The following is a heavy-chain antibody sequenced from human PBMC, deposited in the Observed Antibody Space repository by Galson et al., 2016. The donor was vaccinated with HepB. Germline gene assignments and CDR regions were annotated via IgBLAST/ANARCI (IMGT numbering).Heavy chain of an antibody. CDR3: ARDRGYSYGYLVSYYFDY. CDR1: GFTFSNYG. J-gene: IGHJ4*02. V-gene: IGHV3-30*03. D-gene: IGHD5-18*01. Sequence: SLRLSCAASGFTFSNYGMHWVRQAPGKGLEWVAVISYDGSNKYYADSVKGRFTISRDNSKNTLYLQMNSLRAEDTAVYYCARDRGYSYGYLVSYYFDYWGQGTLVTVSS. CDR2: ISYDGSNK.